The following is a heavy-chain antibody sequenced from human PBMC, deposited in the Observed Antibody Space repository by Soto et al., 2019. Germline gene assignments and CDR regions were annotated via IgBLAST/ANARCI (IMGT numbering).Heavy chain of an antibody. CDR3: ARGRLYYDFWSGYNNWFDP. Sequence: SETLSLTCAVYGGSFIGYYWSWILQPPGKGLEWIGEINHSGSTNYNPSLKSRVTISVDTSKNQFSLKLSSVTAADTAVYYCARGRLYYDFWSGYNNWFDPWGQGTLVTVSS. CDR1: GGSFIGYY. D-gene: IGHD3-3*01. V-gene: IGHV4-34*01. J-gene: IGHJ5*02. CDR2: INHSGST.